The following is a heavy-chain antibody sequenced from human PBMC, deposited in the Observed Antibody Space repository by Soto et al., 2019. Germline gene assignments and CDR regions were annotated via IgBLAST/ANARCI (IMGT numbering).Heavy chain of an antibody. J-gene: IGHJ4*02. CDR1: GGSIGSRY. CDR2: FYYSGSS. D-gene: IGHD3-9*01. CDR3: ARVGERWQYFDWFYYFDS. Sequence: SGSLALASTVSGGSIGSRYWGWIRQPPGKGLEWIGYFYYSGSSTSNPSLKSRVTMSADTSKNQLSLKVRSVTAADTAVYYCARVGERWQYFDWFYYFDSWGQGALVTVSS. V-gene: IGHV4-59*11.